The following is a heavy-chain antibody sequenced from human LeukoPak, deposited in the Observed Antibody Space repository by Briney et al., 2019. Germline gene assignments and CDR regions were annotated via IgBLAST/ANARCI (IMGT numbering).Heavy chain of an antibody. CDR1: GGSLSNYY. V-gene: IGHV4-59*01. CDR3: ARDYGDYANWFDP. D-gene: IGHD4-17*01. J-gene: IGHJ5*02. CDR2: IYYSGNT. Sequence: PSETLSLTCTVSGGSLSNYYWIWIRQPPGKGLEWIGYIYYSGNTNYNPSLKSRVTISVDTSKNQLSLKLNSVTAADTAVYYCARDYGDYANWFDPWGQGTLVTVSS.